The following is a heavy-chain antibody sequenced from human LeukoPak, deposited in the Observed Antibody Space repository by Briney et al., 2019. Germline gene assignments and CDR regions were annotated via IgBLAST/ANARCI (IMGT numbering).Heavy chain of an antibody. V-gene: IGHV4-34*01. Sequence: SETLSLTCTVSGGSISSYYWSWIRQPPGRGLEWIGEINHSGSTNYNPSLKSRVTISVDTSKNQFSLKLSSVTAADTAVYYCARRTQYYYDSSAPRGFDYWGQGTLVTVSS. D-gene: IGHD3-22*01. CDR2: INHSGST. J-gene: IGHJ4*02. CDR1: GGSISSYY. CDR3: ARRTQYYYDSSAPRGFDY.